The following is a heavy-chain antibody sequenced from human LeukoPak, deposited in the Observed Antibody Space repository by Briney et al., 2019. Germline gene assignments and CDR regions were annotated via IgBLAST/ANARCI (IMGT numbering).Heavy chain of an antibody. CDR3: ARNNWGIDY. J-gene: IGHJ4*02. CDR1: GFTFRNHW. D-gene: IGHD7-27*01. Sequence: HPGGSLRLSCAASGFTFRNHWMHWVRQAPGKGLVWVARINSDGSDTSHADSVEGRFTISRDNAEDTLYLQMNSLRVEDTAVYYCARNNWGIDYWGQGTLVAVSS. CDR2: INSDGSDT. V-gene: IGHV3-74*01.